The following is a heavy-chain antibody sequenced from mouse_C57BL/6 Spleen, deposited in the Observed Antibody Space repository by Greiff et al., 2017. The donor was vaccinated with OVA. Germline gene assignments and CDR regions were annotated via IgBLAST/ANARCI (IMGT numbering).Heavy chain of an antibody. V-gene: IGHV1-82*01. D-gene: IGHD1-1*01. CDR3: ARWPDYYGSSHFAY. Sequence: QVQLQQSGPELVKPGASVKISCKASGYAFSSSWLNWVKQRPGKGLEWIGRIYPGDGDTNYNGKFKGKATLTADKSSSTAYMQLSSLTSEDSAVYFCARWPDYYGSSHFAYWGQGTLVTVSA. CDR2: IYPGDGDT. CDR1: GYAFSSSW. J-gene: IGHJ3*01.